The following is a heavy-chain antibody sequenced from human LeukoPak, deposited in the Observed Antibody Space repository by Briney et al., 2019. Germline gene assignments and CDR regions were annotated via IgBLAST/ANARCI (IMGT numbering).Heavy chain of an antibody. Sequence: PSETLSLTCTVSGGSISSSSYYWGWIHQPPGKGLEWIGSIYYSGSTYYNPSLKSRVTISVDTSKNQFSLKLSSVTATDTAVYYCARRVAYSSSPTNWFDPWGQGTLVTVSS. CDR1: GGSISSSSYY. CDR3: ARRVAYSSSPTNWFDP. D-gene: IGHD6-13*01. CDR2: IYYSGST. V-gene: IGHV4-39*01. J-gene: IGHJ5*02.